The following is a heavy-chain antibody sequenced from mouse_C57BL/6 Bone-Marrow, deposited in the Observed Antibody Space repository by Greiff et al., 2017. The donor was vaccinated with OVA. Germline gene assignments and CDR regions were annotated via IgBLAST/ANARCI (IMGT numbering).Heavy chain of an antibody. V-gene: IGHV2-6*01. J-gene: IGHJ3*01. CDR3: ASDIRRFAY. CDR2: IWGVGST. Sequence: VMLVESGPGLVAPSQSLSITCTVSGFSLTSYGVDWVRQSPGKGLEWLGVIWGVGSTNYNSALKSRLSISKDNSKSQVFLKMNSLQTDDTAMYYCASDIRRFAYWGQGTLVTVSA. CDR1: GFSLTSYG.